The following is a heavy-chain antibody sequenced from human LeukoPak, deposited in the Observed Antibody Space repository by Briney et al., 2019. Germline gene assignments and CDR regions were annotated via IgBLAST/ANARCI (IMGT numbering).Heavy chain of an antibody. CDR1: GFTVSSNY. Sequence: GGSLRLSCAASGFTVSSNYMSWVRQAPGKGLEWVSVIYSGGSTYYADSVKGRFTISRDNSKNTLYLQMNSLRAEDTAVYYCASGDSPTIYFDYWGQGTLVTVSS. D-gene: IGHD3-9*01. CDR2: IYSGGST. CDR3: ASGDSPTIYFDY. V-gene: IGHV3-53*01. J-gene: IGHJ4*02.